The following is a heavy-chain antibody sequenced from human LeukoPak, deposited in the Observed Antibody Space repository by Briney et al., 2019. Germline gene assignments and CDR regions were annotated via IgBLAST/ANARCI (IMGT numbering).Heavy chain of an antibody. CDR3: ARVASYYDSSGYSH. V-gene: IGHV4-34*01. J-gene: IGHJ4*02. D-gene: IGHD3-22*01. Sequence: TSETLSLTCAVYGGSFSGYYWSWIRQPPGKGLEWIGEINHSGSTNYNPSLKSRVTISVDTSKNQFSLKLSSVTAADTAVYYCARVASYYDSSGYSHWGQGTLVTVSS. CDR1: GGSFSGYY. CDR2: INHSGST.